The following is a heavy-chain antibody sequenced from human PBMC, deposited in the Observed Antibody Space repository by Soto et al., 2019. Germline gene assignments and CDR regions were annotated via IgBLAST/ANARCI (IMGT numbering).Heavy chain of an antibody. J-gene: IGHJ4*02. D-gene: IGHD5-12*01. CDR1: GFTFSNAW. Sequence: GGSLRLSCAASGFTFSNAWMNWVRQAPGKGLEWVGRIKSKTDGGTTDYAAPVKGRFTISRDDSKNTLYLQMNSLKTEDTAVYYCTTARLRRDGYNHLDYWGQGTLVTVSS. CDR2: IKSKTDGGTT. CDR3: TTARLRRDGYNHLDY. V-gene: IGHV3-15*07.